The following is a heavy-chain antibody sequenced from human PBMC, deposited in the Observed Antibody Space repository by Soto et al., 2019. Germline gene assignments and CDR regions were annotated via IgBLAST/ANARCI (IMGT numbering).Heavy chain of an antibody. CDR1: GGSISSYY. CDR2: TYTRGST. V-gene: IGHV4-4*07. CDR3: ARVRIAARTGAYGMDV. D-gene: IGHD6-6*01. Sequence: QVQLQESGPGLVKPSETLSLTCTVSGGSISSYYWSWIRQPAGKGLEWIGRTYTRGSTNHNPSLKSRVTMSVDTSKNQCSLKLISVTAADTAVYYCARVRIAARTGAYGMDVWGQGTTFTVSS. J-gene: IGHJ6*02.